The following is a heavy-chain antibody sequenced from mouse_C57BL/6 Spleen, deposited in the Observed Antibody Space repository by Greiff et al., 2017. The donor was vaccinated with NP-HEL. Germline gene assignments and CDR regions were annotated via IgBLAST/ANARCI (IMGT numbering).Heavy chain of an antibody. J-gene: IGHJ4*01. CDR3: ARDGYYDAMDY. V-gene: IGHV5-4*01. CDR2: ISDGGSYT. CDR1: GFTFSSYA. D-gene: IGHD2-2*01. Sequence: EVQLVESGGGLVKPGGSLKLSCAASGFTFSSYAMSWVRQTPEKRLEWVATISDGGSYTYYPDNVKGRFTISRDNAKNNLYLQMSHLKSYDTAMYYCARDGYYDAMDYWGQGTSVTVSS.